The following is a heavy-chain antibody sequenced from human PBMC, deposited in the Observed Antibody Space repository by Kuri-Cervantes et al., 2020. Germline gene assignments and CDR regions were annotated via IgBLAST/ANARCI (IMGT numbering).Heavy chain of an antibody. CDR2: IKQDGSEK. V-gene: IGHV3-7*01. CDR3: ARDVSGHFDY. Sequence: GGSLRLSCAASGLTVSSYWMSWVRQAPGKGLEWVANIKQDGSEKYYVDSVKGRFTISRDNAKNSLYLQMNSLRAEDTAVYYCARDVSGHFDYWGQGTLVTVSS. CDR1: GLTVSSYW. J-gene: IGHJ4*02. D-gene: IGHD2-8*01.